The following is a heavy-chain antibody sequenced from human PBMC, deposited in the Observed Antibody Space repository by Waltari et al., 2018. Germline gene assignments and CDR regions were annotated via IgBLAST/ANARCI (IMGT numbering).Heavy chain of an antibody. D-gene: IGHD3-10*01. Sequence: QVQLQESGPGLVKPSQTLPLTCTVSGGSISSGSYYWSWIRQPAGKGLEWIGYIYTSGSTNYNPSLKSRVTISVDTSKNQFSLKLSSVTAADTAVYYCAREMVQGVIDYWGQGTLVTVSS. CDR1: GGSISSGSYY. J-gene: IGHJ4*02. V-gene: IGHV4-61*09. CDR2: IYTSGST. CDR3: AREMVQGVIDY.